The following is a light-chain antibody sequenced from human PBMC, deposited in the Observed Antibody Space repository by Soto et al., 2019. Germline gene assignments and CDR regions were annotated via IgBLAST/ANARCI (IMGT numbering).Light chain of an antibody. J-gene: IGLJ2*01. CDR1: SSDFGGYNY. Sequence: QSALTQPPSASGSPGQSVPISCTGTSSDFGGYNYVSWYQQHPGKAPKLMIYEVSKRPSGVPDRFSGSKSGNTASLTVSWLQAEDEADYYCSSYAGSNNLVFGGGTKLTVL. CDR2: EVS. CDR3: SSYAGSNNLV. V-gene: IGLV2-8*01.